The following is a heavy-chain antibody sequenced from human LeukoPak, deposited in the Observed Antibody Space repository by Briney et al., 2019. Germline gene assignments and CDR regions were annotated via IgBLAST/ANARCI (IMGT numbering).Heavy chain of an antibody. Sequence: SETLSLTCAVYGGSFSGYYWSWLRQPPGKGLEWIGEMNHSGSTNYNSSLKSRVTISVDTSKNQFSLKLSSMTAADTAVYYCARGHDFWSGYRRREVDYWGQGTLVTVSS. CDR1: GGSFSGYY. V-gene: IGHV4-34*01. J-gene: IGHJ4*02. CDR3: ARGHDFWSGYRRREVDY. D-gene: IGHD3-3*01. CDR2: MNHSGST.